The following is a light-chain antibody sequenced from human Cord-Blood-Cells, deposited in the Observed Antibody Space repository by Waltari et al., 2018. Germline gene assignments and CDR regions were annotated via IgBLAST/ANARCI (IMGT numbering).Light chain of an antibody. Sequence: DIQMTQSPSTLSASVGDRVTITCRASQSLSSWLAWYKQKPGKAPKLLIYDASSLESGVPSRCSGSGSVTEFTLTISSLQPDDFATYYCQQYNSYSTFGQGTKVEIK. CDR1: QSLSSW. CDR2: DAS. J-gene: IGKJ1*01. V-gene: IGKV1-5*01. CDR3: QQYNSYST.